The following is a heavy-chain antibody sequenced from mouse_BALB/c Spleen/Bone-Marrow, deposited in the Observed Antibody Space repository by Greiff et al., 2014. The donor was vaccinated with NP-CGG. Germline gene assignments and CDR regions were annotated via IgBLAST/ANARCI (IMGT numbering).Heavy chain of an antibody. CDR3: ASPIYYGNYEVFAY. CDR2: ISTYSGNT. Sequence: QVQLQQSGPELVRPGVSVKISCKGSGYTFTDYAMHWVKQSHAKSLEWIGVISTYSGNTNYNQKFKGKATMTVDKSSSTAYMELARLTSEDSAIYYCASPIYYGNYEVFAYWGQGTLVTVSA. V-gene: IGHV1-67*01. J-gene: IGHJ3*01. CDR1: GYTFTDYA. D-gene: IGHD2-1*01.